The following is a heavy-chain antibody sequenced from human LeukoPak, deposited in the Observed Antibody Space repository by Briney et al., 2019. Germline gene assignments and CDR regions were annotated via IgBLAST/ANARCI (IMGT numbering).Heavy chain of an antibody. Sequence: SVKVSCKASGGTFSSYAISWVRQAPGQGLEWMGGIIPIFGTANYAQKFQGRVTITTDESTSTAYMELSSLRSEDTAVYYCARSTYYDILTGWTGGGGYYFDYWGQGTLVTVSS. V-gene: IGHV1-69*05. CDR3: ARSTYYDILTGWTGGGGYYFDY. CDR2: IIPIFGTA. J-gene: IGHJ4*02. D-gene: IGHD3-9*01. CDR1: GGTFSSYA.